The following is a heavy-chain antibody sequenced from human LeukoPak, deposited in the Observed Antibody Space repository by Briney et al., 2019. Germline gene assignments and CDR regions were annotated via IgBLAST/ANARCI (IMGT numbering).Heavy chain of an antibody. Sequence: GGSLRLSCAASGFTVSSNFMSWVRQAPGKGLEWVSVIYSGGSTYYADSVKGRFTISRDNSKNTLYLQMNSLRAEDTAVYYCARRSSSWGVYYGMDVWGQGTTVTVSS. CDR3: ARRSSSWGVYYGMDV. CDR1: GFTVSSNF. V-gene: IGHV3-66*01. CDR2: IYSGGST. J-gene: IGHJ6*02. D-gene: IGHD6-13*01.